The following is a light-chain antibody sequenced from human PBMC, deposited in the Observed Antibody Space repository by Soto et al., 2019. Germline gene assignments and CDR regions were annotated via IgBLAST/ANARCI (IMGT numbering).Light chain of an antibody. J-gene: IGKJ4*01. CDR3: HQRGAFPLT. CDR1: QSVTNS. Sequence: ITLTQSPGTLSLSPGERATLSCRASQSVTNSLAWFQQKPGQAPRLLIYDPSKRPSGVPSRFSGSGSGTDFTLPISSLEPEDFAIYYCHQRGAFPLTFGGGTTVEI. V-gene: IGKV3-11*01. CDR2: DPS.